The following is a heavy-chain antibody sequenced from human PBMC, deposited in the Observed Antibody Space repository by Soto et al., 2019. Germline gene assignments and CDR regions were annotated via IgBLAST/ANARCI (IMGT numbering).Heavy chain of an antibody. CDR3: AKGEVTTWESFYY. CDR1: GFTFSSYA. J-gene: IGHJ4*02. CDR2: ISGSGGST. Sequence: EVQLLESGGGLVQPGGSLRLSCAASGFTFSSYARSWVRQAPGKGLEWVSAISGSGGSTYYADSVKGRFTISRDNSKNTLYLQMNSLRAEDTDVYYCAKGEVTTWESFYYWGQGTLVTVSS. D-gene: IGHD4-17*01. V-gene: IGHV3-23*01.